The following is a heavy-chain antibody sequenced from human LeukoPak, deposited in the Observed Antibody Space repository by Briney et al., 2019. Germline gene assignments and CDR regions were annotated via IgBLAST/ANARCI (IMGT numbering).Heavy chain of an antibody. V-gene: IGHV1-2*02. CDR2: INPTSGGT. D-gene: IGHD2-15*01. Sequence: ASVKVSCKVSGYNFPGYYMHWVRQAPAQGLEWMGWINPTSGGTSYAQKFQGRVTVTRDTSISTAYTELSSLRSDDTAVYYCARSRLGYCSGGACYASDYWGQGTLVTVSS. CDR3: ARSRLGYCSGGACYASDY. J-gene: IGHJ4*02. CDR1: GYNFPGYY.